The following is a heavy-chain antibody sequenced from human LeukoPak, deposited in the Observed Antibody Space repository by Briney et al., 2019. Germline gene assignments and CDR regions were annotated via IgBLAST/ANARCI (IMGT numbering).Heavy chain of an antibody. CDR2: IGGSGSGGKT. CDR3: AKDHAYGHGMDV. D-gene: IGHD4-17*01. Sequence: GGSLRLSCAASGFTFSSYVISWVRQAPGKGLEWISSIGGSGSGGKTYYADSVKGRFTISRDNSKNTLYLQMKSLRVEDTAVYYCAKDHAYGHGMDVWGQGTTVTVSS. V-gene: IGHV3-23*01. CDR1: GFTFSSYV. J-gene: IGHJ6*02.